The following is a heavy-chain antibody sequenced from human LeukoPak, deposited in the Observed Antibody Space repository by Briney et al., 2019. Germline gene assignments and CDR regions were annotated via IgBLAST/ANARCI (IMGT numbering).Heavy chain of an antibody. V-gene: IGHV3-30*14. CDR3: ARGPGCSSGWYTYHQGYYFDY. Sequence: GGSLRLSCAASGFTFNSYAMHWVRQAPGKGLEWVALISFDGANKYYADSVKGRFTISRDNSKNTLYLQMNSLRAEDTAVYYCARGPGCSSGWYTYHQGYYFDYWGQGTLVTVS. D-gene: IGHD6-19*01. CDR2: ISFDGANK. J-gene: IGHJ4*02. CDR1: GFTFNSYA.